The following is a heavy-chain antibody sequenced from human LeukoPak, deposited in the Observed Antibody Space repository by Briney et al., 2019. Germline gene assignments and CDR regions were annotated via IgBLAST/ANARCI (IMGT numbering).Heavy chain of an antibody. D-gene: IGHD2-15*01. CDR3: EKAGRHEYSAP. CDR2: ISDSGDSA. V-gene: IGHV3-23*01. Sequence: PGGSLRLSCTASGFTFSSYAMTWVRQPPGKGLEWVSAISDSGDSAFSADPVKGRFTISRDNSKNTLYLQMNSLRAEDTAVYYCEKAGRHEYSAPGGRGTLVTVSS. CDR1: GFTFSSYA. J-gene: IGHJ5*02.